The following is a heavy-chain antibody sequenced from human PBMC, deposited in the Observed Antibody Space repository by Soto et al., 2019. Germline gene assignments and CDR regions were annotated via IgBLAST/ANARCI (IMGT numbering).Heavy chain of an antibody. J-gene: IGHJ6*02. Sequence: GASVKVSCKASGDTFTSYYMHWGRQAPGQGLEWMGIINPSGGSTSYAQKFQGRATMTRDTSTSTVYMELSSLRSEDTAVYYCARDFGRSGSYYNYYYYGMAVWGQGTTVTVSS. V-gene: IGHV1-46*01. CDR2: INPSGGST. D-gene: IGHD3-10*01. CDR1: GDTFTSYY. CDR3: ARDFGRSGSYYNYYYYGMAV.